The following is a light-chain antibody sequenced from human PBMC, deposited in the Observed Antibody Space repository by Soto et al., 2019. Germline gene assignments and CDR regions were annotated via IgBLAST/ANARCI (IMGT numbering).Light chain of an antibody. V-gene: IGKV1-5*01. CDR2: DAS. J-gene: IGKJ2*01. Sequence: DIPLTQSPSTLSASVGDRVTITCRASQSISSWLAWYQKKPGKAPKFLIYDASNLQSGVPSRFSGSGSGTEFTLTISSLQPDDFATYYCQQYNSDSYTFGQGTKLEIK. CDR1: QSISSW. CDR3: QQYNSDSYT.